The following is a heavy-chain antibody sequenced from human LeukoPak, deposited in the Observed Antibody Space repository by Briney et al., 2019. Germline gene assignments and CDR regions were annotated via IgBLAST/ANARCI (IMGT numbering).Heavy chain of an antibody. Sequence: GASVKVSCKASGYTFTNYGISWLRQAPGQGLEWMSWISGYNGKTNYALKLRGRVTMTTDTSTSTAYMELRSLRADDTAVYYCARDEKKYCSGGTCPAYFDYWGQGTLVTVSS. CDR1: GYTFTNYG. V-gene: IGHV1-18*01. CDR3: ARDEKKYCSGGTCPAYFDY. D-gene: IGHD2-15*01. CDR2: ISGYNGKT. J-gene: IGHJ4*02.